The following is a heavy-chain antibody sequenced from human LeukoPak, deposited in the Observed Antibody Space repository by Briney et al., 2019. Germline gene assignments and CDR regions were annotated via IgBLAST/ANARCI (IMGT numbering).Heavy chain of an antibody. V-gene: IGHV4-34*01. D-gene: IGHD3-22*01. J-gene: IGHJ4*02. CDR3: ASGAYDSSGYYHDY. CDR1: GGSFSGYY. Sequence: SETLSLTCAVYGGSFSGYYWSWIRQPPGKGLERIGEINHSGSTNYNPSLKSRVTISVDTSKNQFSLKLSSVTAADTAVYYCASGAYDSSGYYHDYWGQGTLVTVSS. CDR2: INHSGST.